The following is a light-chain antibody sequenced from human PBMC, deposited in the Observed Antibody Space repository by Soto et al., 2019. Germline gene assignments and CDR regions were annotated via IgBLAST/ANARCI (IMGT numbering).Light chain of an antibody. CDR1: QSISSW. CDR2: KAS. Sequence: DIQLTQSPSTLSAYVGARVTIPCRVSQSISSWLAWYQQKPGKAPKLLIYKASSLESGVPSRFSGSGSGTEFTLTISSLQPDDFATYYCQQYTNTNNPWMFGQGTKVDIK. J-gene: IGKJ1*01. V-gene: IGKV1-5*03. CDR3: QQYTNTNNPWM.